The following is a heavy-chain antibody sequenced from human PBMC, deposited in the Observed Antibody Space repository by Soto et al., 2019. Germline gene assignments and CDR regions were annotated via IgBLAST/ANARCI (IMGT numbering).Heavy chain of an antibody. D-gene: IGHD3-10*01. V-gene: IGHV1-24*01. J-gene: IGHJ4*02. CDR2: FDPEDGET. CDR3: ATEAQHADRTGPYYYGSGSYVAGLDY. Sequence: GASVKVSCKVSGYTLTELSMHWVRQAPGKGLEWMGGFDPEDGETIYAQKFQGRVTMTEDTSTDTAYMELSSLRSEDTAVYYCATEAQHADRTGPYYYGSGSYVAGLDYWGQGTLVTVSS. CDR1: GYTLTELS.